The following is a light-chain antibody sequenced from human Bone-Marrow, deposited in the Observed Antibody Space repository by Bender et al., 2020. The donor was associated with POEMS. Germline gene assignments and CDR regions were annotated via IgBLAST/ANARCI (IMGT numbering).Light chain of an antibody. V-gene: IGLV2-11*01. Sequence: QSALTQPRSVSGSPGQSVTISCTGTSSDVGGFQYVSWYQQHPGKAPKVMIDAVSRRPSGVPDRFSGFKSGNTASLTTSGLQAEDEADYYCCSYAGSYVVFGGGTKLTVL. J-gene: IGLJ2*01. CDR2: AVS. CDR3: CSYAGSYVV. CDR1: SSDVGGFQY.